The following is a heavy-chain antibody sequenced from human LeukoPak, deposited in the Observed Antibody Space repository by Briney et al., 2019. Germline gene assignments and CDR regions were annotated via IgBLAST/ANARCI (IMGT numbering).Heavy chain of an antibody. CDR2: ISAYNGNT. D-gene: IGHD3-10*01. CDR3: ARARGGSGSYYRFDY. V-gene: IGHV1-18*01. Sequence: GASVKVSCKASGYTFTSYGISWVRQAPGQGLEWMGWISAYNGNTNYAQTLQGRVTMTTDTSTSTAYMELRSLRSDDTAVYYCARARGGSGSYYRFDYWGQGTLVTVSS. J-gene: IGHJ4*02. CDR1: GYTFTSYG.